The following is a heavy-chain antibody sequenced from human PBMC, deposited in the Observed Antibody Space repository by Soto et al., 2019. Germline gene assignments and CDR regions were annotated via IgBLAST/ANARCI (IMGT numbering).Heavy chain of an antibody. J-gene: IGHJ4*02. D-gene: IGHD1-1*01. Sequence: EVKLVESGGGLVKPGGSLRLSCAASGFTFNNAWMSWVRQAPGKGLEWVGRIKSNTDGGTVDYAAPVNGRFTISRDDSKNTVYLQMNSLKTEDTAVYYCATDLKTGTERGKFDYWGQGTLVTVSS. V-gene: IGHV3-15*01. CDR3: ATDLKTGTERGKFDY. CDR1: GFTFNNAW. CDR2: IKSNTDGGTV.